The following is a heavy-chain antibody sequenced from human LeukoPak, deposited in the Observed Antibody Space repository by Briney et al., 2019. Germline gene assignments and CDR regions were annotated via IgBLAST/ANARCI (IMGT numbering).Heavy chain of an antibody. Sequence: GESLKISCKGSGYSFTSYWIGWVRQMPGKGLEWMGIIYPGDSDTRYSPSFQGQVTISADKSISTAYLRWSSLKASDTAMYYCARRAAVAGKTYYGMDVWGQGTTVTVSS. V-gene: IGHV5-51*01. CDR3: ARRAAVAGKTYYGMDV. D-gene: IGHD6-19*01. CDR1: GYSFTSYW. CDR2: IYPGDSDT. J-gene: IGHJ6*02.